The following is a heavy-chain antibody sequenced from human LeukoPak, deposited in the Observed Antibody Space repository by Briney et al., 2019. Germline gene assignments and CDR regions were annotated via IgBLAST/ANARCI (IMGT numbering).Heavy chain of an antibody. Sequence: GSLRLSCAASGFTFSSYAMSWVRQAPGKGLEWVSAISGSGGSTYYADSVKGRFTISRDNSKNTLYLQMNSLRAEDTAVYYCARAASYYYYYYGMDVWGQGTTVTVSS. CDR1: GFTFSSYA. CDR2: ISGSGGST. J-gene: IGHJ6*02. D-gene: IGHD2-2*01. CDR3: ARAASYYYYYYGMDV. V-gene: IGHV3-23*01.